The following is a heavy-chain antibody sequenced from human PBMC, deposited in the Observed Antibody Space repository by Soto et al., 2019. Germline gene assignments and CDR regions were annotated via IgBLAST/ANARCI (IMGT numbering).Heavy chain of an antibody. V-gene: IGHV1-69*06. CDR2: XIXXXGXA. D-gene: IGHD3-22*01. CDR3: ARDGDYYDSSGAAA. CDR1: GGTFSSYA. Sequence: GASVKVSCKASGGTFSSYAISWVRQAPGQGLEWMXGXIXXXGXAXXXQXXXXRVTITADKSTSTAYMELRSLRSEDTAVYYCARDGDYYDSSGAAAWGQGTLVTVSS. J-gene: IGHJ4*02.